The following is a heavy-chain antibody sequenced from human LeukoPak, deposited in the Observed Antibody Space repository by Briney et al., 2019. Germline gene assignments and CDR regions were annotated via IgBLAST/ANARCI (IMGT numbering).Heavy chain of an antibody. D-gene: IGHD2-15*01. V-gene: IGHV4-30-2*01. CDR2: IYHSGST. Sequence: SQTLSLTCAVSGVSISSGGYSWSWIRQPPGKGLEWIGYIYHSGSTYYNPSLKSRVTISVDRSKNQFSLKLSSVTAADTAVYYCARARVVVAATFRANWFDPWGQGTLVTVSS. J-gene: IGHJ5*02. CDR3: ARARVVVAATFRANWFDP. CDR1: GVSISSGGYS.